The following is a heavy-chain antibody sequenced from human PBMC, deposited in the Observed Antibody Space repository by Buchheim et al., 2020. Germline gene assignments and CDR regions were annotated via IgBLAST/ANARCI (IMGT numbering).Heavy chain of an antibody. CDR2: ISNGGRT. CDR3: ARGQGYFDL. J-gene: IGHJ2*01. Sequence: EVHLVESGGGLVLFRGSLRLSCAASGFTVSNNQMTWVRQTPGKGLEWVSHISNGGRTFYVASVKGRFTIARHNSVQTPFLQMNSLRDEDTAVYYCARGQGYFDLWGRGTL. V-gene: IGHV3-66*01. CDR1: GFTVSNNQ.